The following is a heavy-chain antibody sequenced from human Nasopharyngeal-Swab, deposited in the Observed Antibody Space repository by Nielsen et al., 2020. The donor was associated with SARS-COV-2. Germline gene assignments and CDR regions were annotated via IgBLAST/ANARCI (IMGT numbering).Heavy chain of an antibody. CDR2: IWYDGSNK. CDR1: GFTFSSYG. D-gene: IGHD6-6*01. V-gene: IGHV3-30*02. Sequence: GGSLRLSCAASGFTFSSYGMHWVRQAPGKGLEWEAGIWYDGSNKYYADSVKGRFTISRDNSKTTLYLQMNSLRAEDTAVYYCAKQAGEYSSSSRVYFDYWGQGTLVTVSS. CDR3: AKQAGEYSSSSRVYFDY. J-gene: IGHJ4*02.